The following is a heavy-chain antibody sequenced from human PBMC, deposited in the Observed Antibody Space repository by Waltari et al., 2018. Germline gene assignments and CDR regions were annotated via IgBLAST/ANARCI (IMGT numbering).Heavy chain of an antibody. J-gene: IGHJ3*02. CDR3: ARVIHCSSTSCFYDAFDI. CDR2: IYYSGST. D-gene: IGHD2-2*01. V-gene: IGHV4-30-4*08. CDR1: GGSISSGDYY. Sequence: QVQLQESGPGLVKPSQTLSLTCTVSGGSISSGDYYWCWIRQPPGQGLEWIGYIYYSGSTYYNPSLKSRVTISVDTSKNQFSLKLSPVTAADTAVYYCARVIHCSSTSCFYDAFDIWGQGTMVTVSS.